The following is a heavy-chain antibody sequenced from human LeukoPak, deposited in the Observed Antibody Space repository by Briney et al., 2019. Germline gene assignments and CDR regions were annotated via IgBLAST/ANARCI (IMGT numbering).Heavy chain of an antibody. V-gene: IGHV3-30*02. CDR3: AKDLASSSPEGFDY. Sequence: GGSLRLSCAASGFTFSSYWMSWVRQALGKGLEWVAFIRYDGSNKYYADSVKGRFTISRDNSKNTLYLQMNSLRAEDTAVYYCAKDLASSSPEGFDYWGQGTLVTVSS. CDR1: GFTFSSYW. J-gene: IGHJ4*02. D-gene: IGHD6-6*01. CDR2: IRYDGSNK.